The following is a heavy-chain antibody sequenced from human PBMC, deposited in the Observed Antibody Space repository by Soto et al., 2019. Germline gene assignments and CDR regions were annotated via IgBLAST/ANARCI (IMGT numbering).Heavy chain of an antibody. J-gene: IGHJ4*02. D-gene: IGHD3-9*01. CDR1: DDSINSDKYY. CDR2: IYYRGNA. Sequence: QLQLQESGPGLVKPSETLSLTCSVSDDSINSDKYYWGWIRQPPGKCLEWLGSIYYRGNAYYNPSLQTRVTISLDNSKSQFSLKLNSVTAADSAVYFCARLEGLATISYYFDFWGPGALVTVSS. V-gene: IGHV4-39*01. CDR3: ARLEGLATISYYFDF.